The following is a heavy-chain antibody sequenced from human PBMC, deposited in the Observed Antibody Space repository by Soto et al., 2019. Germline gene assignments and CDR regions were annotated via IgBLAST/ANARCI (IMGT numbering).Heavy chain of an antibody. D-gene: IGHD3-3*01. J-gene: IGHJ6*02. CDR1: GGSFSSYY. Sequence: KTSGTLSLTCTVSGGSFSSYYWNWIRQPAGKGLEWIGRIYTTGSTNYNPSLKSRVTMSLDTSKKQFSLKLNSVTAADTAVYHCEGWSSYYNIDVWGQGITVTVSS. CDR3: EGWSSYYNIDV. CDR2: IYTTGST. V-gene: IGHV4-4*07.